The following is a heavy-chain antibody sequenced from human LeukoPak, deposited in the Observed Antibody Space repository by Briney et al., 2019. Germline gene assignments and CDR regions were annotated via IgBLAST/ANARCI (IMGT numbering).Heavy chain of an antibody. D-gene: IGHD2-2*01. V-gene: IGHV4-4*07. CDR3: ARDALYCSSTSCYRYWYFDV. J-gene: IGHJ2*01. CDR2: IYTIGST. CDR1: GYSISSGYY. Sequence: TSETLSLTCTVSGYSISSGYYWNWIRQPAGKGLEWIGRIYTIGSTNYNPSLKSRVTMSVDTSKNQFSLKLSSVTAADTAVYYCARDALYCSSTSCYRYWYFDVWGRGTLVTVSS.